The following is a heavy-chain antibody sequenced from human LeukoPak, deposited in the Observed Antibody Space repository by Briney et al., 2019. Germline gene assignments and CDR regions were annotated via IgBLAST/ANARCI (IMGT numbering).Heavy chain of an antibody. J-gene: IGHJ6*03. CDR3: ARGIVGATSYYYYYYMDV. CDR2: ISAYNGNT. Sequence: ASVTVSCKASGYTFTSYGISWVRQAPGQGLEWMGWISAYNGNTNYAQKLQGRVTMTTDTSTSTAYMELRSLRSDDTAVYYCARGIVGATSYYYYYYMDVWGKGTTVTVSS. V-gene: IGHV1-18*01. D-gene: IGHD1-26*01. CDR1: GYTFTSYG.